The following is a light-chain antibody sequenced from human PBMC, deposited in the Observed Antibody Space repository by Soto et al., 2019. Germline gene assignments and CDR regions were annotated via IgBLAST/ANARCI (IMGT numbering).Light chain of an antibody. Sequence: DIQMTQSPSSLSASVGDRVTITCRASQSICSYLNWYQQKPGKAPKLLIYAASSLQSGVPSRFSGSGSGTDFTLTISSLQPEDFATYYFQQSYSTAYTFSQGTKREIK. J-gene: IGKJ2*01. V-gene: IGKV1-39*01. CDR3: QQSYSTAYT. CDR1: QSICSY. CDR2: AAS.